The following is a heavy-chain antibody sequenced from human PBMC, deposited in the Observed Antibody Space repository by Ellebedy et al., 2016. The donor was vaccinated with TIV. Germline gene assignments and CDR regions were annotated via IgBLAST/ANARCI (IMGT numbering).Heavy chain of an antibody. CDR1: GGTFSSYA. CDR2: IIPIFGTA. V-gene: IGHV1-69*13. D-gene: IGHD2-8*01. CDR3: ARDCTNGVCPFRPYGMDV. J-gene: IGHJ6*02. Sequence: SVKVSXXASGGTFSSYAISWVRQAPGQGLEWMGGIIPIFGTANYAQKFQGRVTITADESTSTAYMELSSLRSEDTAVYYCARDCTNGVCPFRPYGMDVWGQGTTVTVSS.